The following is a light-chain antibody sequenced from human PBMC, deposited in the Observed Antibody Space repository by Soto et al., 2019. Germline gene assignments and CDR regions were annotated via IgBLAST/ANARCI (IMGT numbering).Light chain of an antibody. Sequence: DIQMTQSPSTLSAAVGDRVTITCRASQSISSWLAWYQQKPGKAPKLLIYKASSFESGVPSRFSGSGSGPEFTLTIRSLQPDDFATYYCQQYNSYPYTFGQGTKLEIK. V-gene: IGKV1-5*03. CDR1: QSISSW. CDR3: QQYNSYPYT. CDR2: KAS. J-gene: IGKJ2*01.